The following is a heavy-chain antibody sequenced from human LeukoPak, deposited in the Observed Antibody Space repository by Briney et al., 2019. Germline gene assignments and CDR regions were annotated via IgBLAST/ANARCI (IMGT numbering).Heavy chain of an antibody. D-gene: IGHD6-13*01. CDR3: ARSPGSSFFSYYYYYYMDV. CDR2: IKQDGSEK. CDR1: GFTFGNYG. Sequence: GGSLRLSCAASGFTFGNYGMSWVRQAPGKGLEWVANIKQDGSEKYYVDSVKGRFTISRDNAKNSLYLQMNSLRAEDTAVYYCARSPGSSFFSYYYYYYMDVWGKGTTITVSS. J-gene: IGHJ6*03. V-gene: IGHV3-7*01.